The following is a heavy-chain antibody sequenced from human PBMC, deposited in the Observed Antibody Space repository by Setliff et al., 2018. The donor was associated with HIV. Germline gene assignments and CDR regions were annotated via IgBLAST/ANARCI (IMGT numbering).Heavy chain of an antibody. CDR2: IWYDGSKK. V-gene: IGHV3-33*08. D-gene: IGHD2-2*01. CDR1: GFNFKSYG. Sequence: PGGSLRLSCAASGFNFKSYGMHWVRQAPGKGLEWVAVIWYDGSKKYYVDSVKGRFTISRDNAKNSLYLQMNSLRAEDTAVYYCASHFGYCSSTSCEGYWGQGALVTVSS. J-gene: IGHJ4*02. CDR3: ASHFGYCSSTSCEGY.